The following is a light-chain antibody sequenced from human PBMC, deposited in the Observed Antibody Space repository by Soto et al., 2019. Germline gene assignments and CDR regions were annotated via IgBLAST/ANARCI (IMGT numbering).Light chain of an antibody. V-gene: IGLV2-14*01. Sequence: QSALTQPASVSGSPGQSITISCTGTSSDVGGYKYVSWYQQHPNKAPKLMIYDVTNRPSGVSNRFSGSKSGNTASLTISGLQAEDEADYYCISYTSSRSYVFGTGTKLTVL. CDR2: DVT. CDR1: SSDVGGYKY. CDR3: ISYTSSRSYV. J-gene: IGLJ1*01.